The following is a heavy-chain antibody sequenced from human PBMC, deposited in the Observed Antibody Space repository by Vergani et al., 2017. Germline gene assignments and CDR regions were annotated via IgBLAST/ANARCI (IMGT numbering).Heavy chain of an antibody. D-gene: IGHD5-12*01. CDR2: IYTSGST. CDR1: GGSFSAYY. J-gene: IGHJ4*02. Sequence: QVQLQQWGAGLLKPSETLSLTCAVYGGSFSAYYWSWIRQPPGKGLEWIGRIYTSGSTNYNPSLKSRVTMSVDTSKNQFSLKLSSVTAADTAVYYCARGHPRWLRFGGQDYFDYWGQGTLVTVSS. V-gene: IGHV4-59*10. CDR3: ARGHPRWLRFGGQDYFDY.